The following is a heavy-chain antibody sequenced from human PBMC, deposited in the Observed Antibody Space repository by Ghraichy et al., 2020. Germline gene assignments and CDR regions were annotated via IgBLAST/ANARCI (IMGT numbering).Heavy chain of an antibody. J-gene: IGHJ5*02. Sequence: SETLSLTCTVSGGSISSSSYYWGWIRQPPGKGLEWIGSIYYSGSTYYNPSLKSRVTISVDTSKNQFSLKLSSVTAADTAVYYCASRSIRRGYYYRWGQGTLVTVSS. D-gene: IGHD3-22*01. CDR2: IYYSGST. CDR1: GGSISSSSYY. CDR3: ASRSIRRGYYYR. V-gene: IGHV4-39*01.